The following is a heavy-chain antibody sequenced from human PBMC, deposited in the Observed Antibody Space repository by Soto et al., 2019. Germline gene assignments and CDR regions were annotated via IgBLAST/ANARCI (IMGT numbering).Heavy chain of an antibody. CDR1: GFTLSSYD. J-gene: IGHJ5*02. CDR2: IGISGDT. Sequence: GGSLRLSCAASGFTLSSYDMHWVRQATGKGLEWVSGIGISGDTYYPGSVTGRFTISRENAKNSLYLQMNSLRAGDTAVYYCARRVTNWFDPWGKGTMVTVSS. V-gene: IGHV3-13*04. CDR3: ARRVTNWFDP.